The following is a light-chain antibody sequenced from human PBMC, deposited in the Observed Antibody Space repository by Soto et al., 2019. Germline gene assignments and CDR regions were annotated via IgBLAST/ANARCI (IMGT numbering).Light chain of an antibody. V-gene: IGKV1-12*01. J-gene: IGKJ5*01. CDR2: AAS. Sequence: MHLTQKTSSVSASVGDRVTITCRASQDISSWLAWYQQKPGKAPKLLIYAASSLQSGVPSRFSGSASGTDFSLTISSLQTEEFATDLPQQANSFPLTFVQVSRL. CDR1: QDISSW. CDR3: QQANSFPLT.